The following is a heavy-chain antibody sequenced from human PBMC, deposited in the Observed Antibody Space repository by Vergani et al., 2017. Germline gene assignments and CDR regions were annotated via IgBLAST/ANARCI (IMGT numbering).Heavy chain of an antibody. CDR3: ARLSYDTTPYLQGGYDC. CDR1: GFTFSACP. CDR2: ISARYPST. Sequence: EVQLLQSGGGVIQPGGSVRLSCAASGFTFSACPMTWVRQAPGKGLEWVSAISARYPSTYYADSVKGRLTISRDNSKHMLYLQMNSLRAEDTAVYYCARLSYDTTPYLQGGYDCWGQGTLVSVSS. V-gene: IGHV3-23*01. J-gene: IGHJ4*02. D-gene: IGHD3-22*01.